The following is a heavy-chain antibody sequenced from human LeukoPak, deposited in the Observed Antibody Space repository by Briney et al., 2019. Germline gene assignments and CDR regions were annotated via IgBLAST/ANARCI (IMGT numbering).Heavy chain of an antibody. Sequence: RASVKVSCKASGYTFTSYAMNWVRQAPGQGLEWMGWIDTNTGNPTYAQGFTGRSVFSLDTSVSTAYLQISSLKAEDTAIYYCARDVTTASFDFWGQGTLVTVSS. V-gene: IGHV7-4-1*02. J-gene: IGHJ4*02. CDR2: IDTNTGNP. D-gene: IGHD4-11*01. CDR1: GYTFTSYA. CDR3: ARDVTTASFDF.